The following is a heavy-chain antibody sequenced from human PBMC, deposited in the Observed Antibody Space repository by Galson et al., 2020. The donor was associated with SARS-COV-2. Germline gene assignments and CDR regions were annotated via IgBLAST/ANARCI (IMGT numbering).Heavy chain of an antibody. V-gene: IGHV4-39*01. J-gene: IGHJ6*02. Sequence: SQTLSLTCAVSGGSISTTKYYWAWIRQSPGKGLEWIGTIYYSGTTYYSPSLKSRVTISVDTSKNQLSLRLTSVTAADTAVYYCARQMTALLWFGAEGMAVWAPGTTVTVSS. CDR1: GGSISTTKYY. CDR3: ARQMTALLWFGAEGMAV. CDR2: IYYSGTT. D-gene: IGHD3-10*01.